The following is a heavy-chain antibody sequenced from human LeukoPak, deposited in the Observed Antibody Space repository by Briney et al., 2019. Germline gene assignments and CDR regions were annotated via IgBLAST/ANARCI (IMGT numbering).Heavy chain of an antibody. Sequence: GTSLRLSCAASGFTFSSYAMHWVRQAPGKGLEWVALISYDGSNKYYADSVKGRFTISRDHSNTLHLQVNSLRPEDTAVYFCGRDHTTGGYGPFDCWGQGTLVTVSS. D-gene: IGHD4-17*01. CDR1: GFTFSSYA. CDR3: GRDHTTGGYGPFDC. CDR2: ISYDGSNK. V-gene: IGHV3-30*04. J-gene: IGHJ4*02.